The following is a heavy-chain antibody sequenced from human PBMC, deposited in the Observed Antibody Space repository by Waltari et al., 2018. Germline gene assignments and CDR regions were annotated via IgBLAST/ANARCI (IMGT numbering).Heavy chain of an antibody. Sequence: QVQLVQSGAEVKKPGASVKVSCKASGYTFTGYYMHWVRQAPGQGLEWMGWINPNSGGTNYAQKFQGRVTMTRDTSISTAYMELSRLRSDDTAVYYWARDTPASIAAKYYYYYGMDVWGQGTTVTVSS. CDR2: INPNSGGT. D-gene: IGHD6-6*01. V-gene: IGHV1-2*02. CDR1: GYTFTGYY. J-gene: IGHJ6*02. CDR3: ARDTPASIAAKYYYYYGMDV.